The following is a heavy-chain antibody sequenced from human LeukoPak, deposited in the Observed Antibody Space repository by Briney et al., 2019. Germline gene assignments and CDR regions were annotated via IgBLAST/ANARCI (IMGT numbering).Heavy chain of an antibody. CDR3: KSGIVATIGDY. J-gene: IGHJ4*02. Sequence: GGSLRLSCAASAFTFSRHWMHWVRQAPGKGLVWVSRINSDGSSTSYADSVKGRFTISRDNAKNTLYLQMNSLRAEATAVYYCKSGIVATIGDYWGQGTLVTPSS. CDR1: AFTFSRHW. D-gene: IGHD5-12*01. CDR2: INSDGSST. V-gene: IGHV3-74*01.